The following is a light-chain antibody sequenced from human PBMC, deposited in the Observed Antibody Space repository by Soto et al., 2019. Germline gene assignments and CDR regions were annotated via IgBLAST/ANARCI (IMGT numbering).Light chain of an antibody. Sequence: QSVLTRPPSVSVTPGQSVTSSCTATTTGIGYYYSVSLYLLAPGTAPKLISYDVNNRPSGAPARFSGSTSGNTASLTISGLQAEDDTIYFCSLYSCNCSLIFGPGTKVTVL. CDR1: TTGIGYYYS. V-gene: IGLV2-18*01. J-gene: IGLJ1*01. CDR2: DVN. CDR3: SLYSCNCSLI.